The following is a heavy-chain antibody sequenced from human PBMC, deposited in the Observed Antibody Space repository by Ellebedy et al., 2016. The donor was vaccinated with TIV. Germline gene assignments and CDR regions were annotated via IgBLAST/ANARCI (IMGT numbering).Heavy chain of an antibody. CDR1: GFTFSIYA. D-gene: IGHD2-8*02. Sequence: GESLKISCAASGFTFSIYAMSWVRQAPGKGLEWVSLISRSGDSTYYADSVKGRFTISRDNSKNTLYLQMNSLRAEDTAVYYCAKDLRGGVSRYFDSWGQGTLVTVSS. CDR3: AKDLRGGVSRYFDS. CDR2: ISRSGDST. V-gene: IGHV3-23*01. J-gene: IGHJ4*02.